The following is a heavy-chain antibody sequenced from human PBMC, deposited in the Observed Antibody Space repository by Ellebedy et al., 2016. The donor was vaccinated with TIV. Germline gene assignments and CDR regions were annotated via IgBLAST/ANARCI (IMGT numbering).Heavy chain of an antibody. CDR3: AAAHYYFYGKDV. J-gene: IGHJ6*02. CDR2: FSSNGTTK. V-gene: IGHV3-48*03. CDR1: GFPFSSFE. D-gene: IGHD2-15*01. Sequence: PGGSLRLSCAASGFPFSSFEFNWVRQSPGKGREWVSYFSSNGTTKYYADSVKGRFTISRDNAKNSLYLQMNSLRAEDTAVYYCAAAHYYFYGKDVWGQGTRVTVSS.